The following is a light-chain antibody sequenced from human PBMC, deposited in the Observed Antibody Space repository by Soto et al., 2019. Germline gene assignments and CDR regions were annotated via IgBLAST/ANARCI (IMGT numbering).Light chain of an antibody. CDR3: QQYYTTPWT. Sequence: DIVMTQSPDSLAVSLGERATINCKSSQSVLYSSNNKNYLAWYQQKPGQPPILLIYWASTRESGVPDRFSGSGSGTDLTLTISSLQTEDVAVYYCQQYYTTPWTFGQGTKVEIK. CDR2: WAS. CDR1: QSVLYSSNNKNY. V-gene: IGKV4-1*01. J-gene: IGKJ1*01.